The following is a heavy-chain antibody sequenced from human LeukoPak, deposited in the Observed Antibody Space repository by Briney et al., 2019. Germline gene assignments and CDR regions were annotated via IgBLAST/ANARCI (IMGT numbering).Heavy chain of an antibody. Sequence: PGGSLRLSCAASGFTFSTYGMHWVRQAPGKGLEWAAFIRYDGNNEYYADSVRGRFTISRDNSKNTLYLQMNSLRAEDTAVYYCAKVKSTFADYGDYVAPYYFDYWGQGTLVTVSS. V-gene: IGHV3-30*02. CDR3: AKVKSTFADYGDYVAPYYFDY. J-gene: IGHJ4*02. D-gene: IGHD4-17*01. CDR2: IRYDGNNE. CDR1: GFTFSTYG.